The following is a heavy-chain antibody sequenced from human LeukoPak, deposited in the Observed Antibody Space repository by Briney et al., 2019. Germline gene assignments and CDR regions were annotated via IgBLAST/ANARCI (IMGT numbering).Heavy chain of an antibody. CDR2: ISGRGGTT. V-gene: IGHV3-23*01. J-gene: IGHJ4*02. Sequence: GGSLRLSCAASGFTFSTYGITWVRQAPGKGLERVSGISGRGGTTYYADSVRGRFTISRDNSKNTLYLQMNSLRAEDTAVYYCARGGLRLVRGREVDYWGQGTLVTVSS. D-gene: IGHD6-19*01. CDR3: ARGGLRLVRGREVDY. CDR1: GFTFSTYG.